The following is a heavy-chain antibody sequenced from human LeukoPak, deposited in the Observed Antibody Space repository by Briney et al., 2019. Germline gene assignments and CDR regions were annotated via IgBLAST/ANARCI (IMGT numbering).Heavy chain of an antibody. V-gene: IGHV1-2*06. CDR1: GYTFTGYY. CDR2: INPNSGGT. J-gene: IGHJ4*02. CDR3: ARVLYSSGWYDY. D-gene: IGHD6-19*01. Sequence: GASVKVSCKASGYTFTGYYMHWVRQAPGQGLEWMGRINPNSGGTNYAQKFQGRVTMTRDTSISTAYMELSRLRSDDTAVYYCARVLYSSGWYDYWGQGTLVTVSS.